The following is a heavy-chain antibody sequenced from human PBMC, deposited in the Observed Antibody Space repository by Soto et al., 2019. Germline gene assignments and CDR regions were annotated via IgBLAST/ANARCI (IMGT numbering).Heavy chain of an antibody. D-gene: IGHD1-7*01. CDR1: GGSFTSNNW. V-gene: IGHV4-4*02. J-gene: IGHJ4*02. CDR2: IYRTGST. CDR3: ASRDPGTSVDY. Sequence: QVQLQESGPGLVKPSGTLSLTCAVSGGSFTSNNWWTWVRQPPGQGLERIGEIYRTGSTNYNPSRKSRVTISLDTSENQFALKVTSLTAAETAVYSCASRDPGTSVDYWGQGTLVTVSS.